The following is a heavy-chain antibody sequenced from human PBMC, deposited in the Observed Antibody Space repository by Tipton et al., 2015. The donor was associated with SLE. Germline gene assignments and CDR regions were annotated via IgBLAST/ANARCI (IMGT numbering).Heavy chain of an antibody. CDR1: GGSISGHY. V-gene: IGHV4-59*11. D-gene: IGHD3-3*01. CDR2: VHYSGST. J-gene: IGHJ4*02. Sequence: LRLSCSVSGGSISGHYWGWIRQPPGKGLEWIGNVHYSGSTNYNAFLKSRVTISVDTSKNQFSLRLSSVTAADTAVYFCARARFWSGFYCDNWGQGTLVSVSS. CDR3: ARARFWSGFYCDN.